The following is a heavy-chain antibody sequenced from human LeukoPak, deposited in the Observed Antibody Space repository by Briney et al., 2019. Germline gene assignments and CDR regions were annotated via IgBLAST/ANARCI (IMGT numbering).Heavy chain of an antibody. CDR2: ISAYDGNT. CDR3: AKTGASSGSSPIVY. CDR1: GYTFTSYY. V-gene: IGHV1-18*04. Sequence: ASVKVSCKASGYTFTSYYMHWVRQAPGQGLEWMGWISAYDGNTNYAQKVQGRVTMTTDSSTSTAYMELRSLRSDDTAVYYCAKTGASSGSSPIVYWGQGTLVTVS. D-gene: IGHD3-22*01. J-gene: IGHJ4*02.